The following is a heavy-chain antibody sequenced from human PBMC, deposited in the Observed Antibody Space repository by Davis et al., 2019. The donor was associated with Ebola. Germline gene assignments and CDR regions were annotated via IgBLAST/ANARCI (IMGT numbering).Heavy chain of an antibody. CDR3: ARAPLDFYYYYGMDV. J-gene: IGHJ6*02. CDR2: VYYIGTT. V-gene: IGHV4-59*01. Sequence: SETLSLTCTVSGGSIRNYYWNWIRQSPGKGLEWIGYVYYIGTTNYNPSLKSRLTISVDTSKNQFSLKLSSVTAADTAVYYCARAPLDFYYYYGMDVWGQGTTVTVSS. CDR1: GGSIRNYY.